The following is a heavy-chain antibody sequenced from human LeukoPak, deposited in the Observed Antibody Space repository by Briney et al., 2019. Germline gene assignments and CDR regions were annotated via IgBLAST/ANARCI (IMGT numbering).Heavy chain of an antibody. CDR3: ARYCSGGSCYPTTGYYYYYGMDV. D-gene: IGHD2-15*01. CDR1: GFTFDDYA. V-gene: IGHV3-9*01. Sequence: GGSLRLSCAASGFTFDDYAMHWVRQAPGKGLEWVSGISWNSGSIGYADSVKGRFTISRDNSKNTLYLQMNSLRAEDTAVYYCARYCSGGSCYPTTGYYYYYGMDVWGQGTTVTVSS. CDR2: ISWNSGSI. J-gene: IGHJ6*02.